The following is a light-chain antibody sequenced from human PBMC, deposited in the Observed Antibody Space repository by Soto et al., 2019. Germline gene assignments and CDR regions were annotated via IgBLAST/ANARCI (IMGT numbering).Light chain of an antibody. Sequence: EIVLTQSPGTLSLSPVERATLSCRASQSVRNNYLAWYQQKPGQAPRLLIYATASRVTGIPDRFSGIGAGTDFTLTISRLEPEDFAVYYCQQYGGSPPSTFGPGTKVDIK. CDR3: QQYGGSPPST. V-gene: IGKV3-20*01. J-gene: IGKJ3*01. CDR1: QSVRNNY. CDR2: ATA.